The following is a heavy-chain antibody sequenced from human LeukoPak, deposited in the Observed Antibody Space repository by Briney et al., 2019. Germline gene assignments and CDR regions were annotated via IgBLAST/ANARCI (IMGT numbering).Heavy chain of an antibody. CDR2: IYTSGST. J-gene: IGHJ6*03. V-gene: IGHV4-4*07. Sequence: SETLSLTCAVYGGSFSGYYWSWIRQPPGKGLEWIGRIYTSGSTNYNPSLKSRVTMSVDTSKNQFSLKLTSVTAADTAVYYCAREERLYSSSWYPRPYYYYMDVWGKGTTVTISS. CDR1: GGSFSGYY. D-gene: IGHD6-13*01. CDR3: AREERLYSSSWYPRPYYYYMDV.